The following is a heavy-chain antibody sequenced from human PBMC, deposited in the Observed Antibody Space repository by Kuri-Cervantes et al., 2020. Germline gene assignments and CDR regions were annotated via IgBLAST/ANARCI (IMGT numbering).Heavy chain of an antibody. CDR1: GFTFSSYG. CDR2: ISYDGSNK. D-gene: IGHD5-18*01. Sequence: LSLTCAASGFTFSSYGMHWVRQAPGKGLEWVAVISYDGSNKYYADSVKGRFTISRDNSKNTLYLQMNSLRAEDTAVYYCAKGSRRYSYGEKIDYWGQGTLVTVSS. J-gene: IGHJ4*02. V-gene: IGHV3-30*18. CDR3: AKGSRRYSYGEKIDY.